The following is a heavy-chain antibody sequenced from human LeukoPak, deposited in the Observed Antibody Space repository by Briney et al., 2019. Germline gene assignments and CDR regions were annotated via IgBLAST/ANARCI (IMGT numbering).Heavy chain of an antibody. J-gene: IGHJ4*02. Sequence: PGGSLRLSCAASGFTFSSYAMSWVRQAPGKGLEWVSAISGSGGSTYYADSVKGRFTISRDNSKNTLYLQMGSLRAEDMAVYYCARKYSSWYDYWGQGTLVTVSS. CDR3: ARKYSSWYDY. CDR1: GFTFSSYA. D-gene: IGHD6-13*01. V-gene: IGHV3-23*01. CDR2: ISGSGGST.